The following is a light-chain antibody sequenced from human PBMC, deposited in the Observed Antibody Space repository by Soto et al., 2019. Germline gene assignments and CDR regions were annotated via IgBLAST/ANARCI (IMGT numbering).Light chain of an antibody. CDR3: QQYGSSPST. V-gene: IGKV3-15*01. J-gene: IGKJ5*01. CDR2: GAS. CDR1: QSVSSN. Sequence: EIVMTQSPATLSVSPGERATLSCRASQSVSSNLAWYQQKPGQAPRLLIYGASTRATGIPARFSGSGSGTDFTLTISRLEPEDVAVYYCQQYGSSPSTFGQGTRLEIK.